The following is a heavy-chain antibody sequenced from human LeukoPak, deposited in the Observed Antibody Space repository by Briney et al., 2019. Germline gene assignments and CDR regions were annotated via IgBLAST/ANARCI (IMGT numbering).Heavy chain of an antibody. Sequence: SETLSLTCAVSGGSISTTNWWSWVRQPPGKGLEWIGEIYHSGSTNYNPSLKSRVTISVDTSKNQFSLKLSSVTAADTAVYYCARGAYDFWSGSQNYYMDVWGKGTTVTVSS. CDR2: IYHSGST. D-gene: IGHD3-3*01. V-gene: IGHV4-4*02. CDR3: ARGAYDFWSGSQNYYMDV. J-gene: IGHJ6*03. CDR1: GGSISTTNW.